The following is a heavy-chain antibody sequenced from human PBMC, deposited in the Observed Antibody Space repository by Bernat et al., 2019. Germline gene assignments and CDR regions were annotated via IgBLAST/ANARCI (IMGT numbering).Heavy chain of an antibody. V-gene: IGHV3-30*03. D-gene: IGHD5-24*01. CDR1: GFTFSNYG. CDR3: ARTRDGYTPSQGMDV. Sequence: QLQLVESGGDVVQPGRSLRLSCAASGFTFSNYGMHWVRQAPGKGLEWVAVISFDGANEYYGDSVRGRFTISRDNSKNMLHLQMNSLRAGDTAVYYCARTRDGYTPSQGMDVWGQGTTVTVSS. J-gene: IGHJ6*02. CDR2: ISFDGANE.